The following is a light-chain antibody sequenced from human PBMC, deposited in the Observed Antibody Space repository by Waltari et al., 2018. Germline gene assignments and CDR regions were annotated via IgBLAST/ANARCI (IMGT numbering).Light chain of an antibody. J-gene: IGKJ1*01. CDR1: QGVGKY. CDR2: HTS. Sequence: EIVLTHSPGTLSLCPGERGTLSCRASQGVGKYLAWYQQRPGQAPRLLLYHTSIRANGIPDRFRGSGYGTDFSLTISRLEPEDFAVYYCQKYDFLPATFGQGTTVEIK. V-gene: IGKV3-20*01. CDR3: QKYDFLPAT.